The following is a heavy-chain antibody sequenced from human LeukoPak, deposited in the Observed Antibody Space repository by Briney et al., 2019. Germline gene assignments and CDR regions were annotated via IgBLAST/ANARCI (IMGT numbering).Heavy chain of an antibody. J-gene: IGHJ4*02. CDR2: IFTYNYDT. CDR3: ARGKERESFDF. CDR1: GYTFISYG. D-gene: IGHD1-1*01. Sequence: SVKVSCKASGYTFISYGISWVRQSPGQGLERVGWIFTYNYDTKYEKKFQGRVTMTTDSSTNTVYLELRSLRSDDTAVYYCARGKERESFDFWGQGTLVTVSS. V-gene: IGHV1-18*01.